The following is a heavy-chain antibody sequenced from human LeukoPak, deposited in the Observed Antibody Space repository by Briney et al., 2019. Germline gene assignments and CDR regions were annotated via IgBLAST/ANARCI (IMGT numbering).Heavy chain of an antibody. CDR2: ISSTSSYI. J-gene: IGHJ2*01. CDR1: GFTFSSYS. V-gene: IGHV3-21*01. D-gene: IGHD1-26*01. Sequence: GGSLRLSCAASGFTFSSYSMNWVRQAPGKGLEWVSFISSTSSYINYADSVKGRFTISRDNAKNSLYLQMNSLRAEDTAVYYCARDMWAPKWYFDLWGRGTLVTVSS. CDR3: ARDMWAPKWYFDL.